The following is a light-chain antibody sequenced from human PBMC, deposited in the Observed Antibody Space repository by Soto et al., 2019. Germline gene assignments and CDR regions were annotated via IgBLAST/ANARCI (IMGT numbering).Light chain of an antibody. V-gene: IGKV1-5*03. J-gene: IGKJ1*01. Sequence: DIQITHSPYSMSASVGYIVTVTLRASQTISSWLAWYQQKPGKAPKLLIYKASTLKSGVPSRFSGSGSGTEFTLAISSLQTDDFATYYCKHYNSYSEAFGKGTKVDIK. CDR1: QTISSW. CDR2: KAS. CDR3: KHYNSYSEA.